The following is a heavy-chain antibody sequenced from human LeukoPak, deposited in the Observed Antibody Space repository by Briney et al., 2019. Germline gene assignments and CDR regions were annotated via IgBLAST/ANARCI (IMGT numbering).Heavy chain of an antibody. J-gene: IGHJ5*02. D-gene: IGHD4-11*01. Sequence: PGGSLRLSCAASGFTFSSYAMHWVRQAPGKGLEWLAYIRYDGSNKYYADSVKGRFTISRDNSKNTTVSLQMNSLRSEDTAVYYCAKGGSAYSNIYFDYWGQGTLVTVSSGESSQPCDNWFDPWGQGTLVIVSS. CDR1: GFTFSSYA. CDR3: AKGGSAYSNIYFDYWGQGTLVTVSSGESSQPCDNWFDP. CDR2: IRYDGSNK. V-gene: IGHV3-30*02.